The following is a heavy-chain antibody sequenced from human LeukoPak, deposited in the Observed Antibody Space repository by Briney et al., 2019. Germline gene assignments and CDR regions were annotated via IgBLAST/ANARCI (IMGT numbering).Heavy chain of an antibody. D-gene: IGHD3-9*01. CDR3: ARVRYFDWLIDY. CDR2: IYYSGST. CDR1: GGSISSGSYY. Sequence: TLSLTCTVSGGSISSGSYYWSWIRQPAGKGLEWIGSIYYSGSTYYNPSLKSRVTISVDTSKNQFSLKLSSVTAADTAVYYCARVRYFDWLIDYWAREPWSPSPQ. V-gene: IGHV4-39*07. J-gene: IGHJ4*02.